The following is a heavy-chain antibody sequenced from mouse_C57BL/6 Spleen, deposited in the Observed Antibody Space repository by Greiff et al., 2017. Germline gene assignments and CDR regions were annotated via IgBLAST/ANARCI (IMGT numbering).Heavy chain of an antibody. V-gene: IGHV1-64*01. CDR3: AREDYYGSSSFFAY. CDR2: IHPNSGST. Sequence: QVQLQQSGAELVKPGASVKLSCKASGYTFTSYWMHWVKQRPGQGLEWIGMIHPNSGSTNYNAKFKSKATLTVDKTSSTAYMQLSSLTSEDSAVYYCAREDYYGSSSFFAYWGQGTLVTVSA. J-gene: IGHJ3*01. D-gene: IGHD1-1*01. CDR1: GYTFTSYW.